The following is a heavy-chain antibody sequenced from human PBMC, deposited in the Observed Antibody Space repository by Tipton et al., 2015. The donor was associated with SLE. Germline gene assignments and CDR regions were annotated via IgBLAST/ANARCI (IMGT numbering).Heavy chain of an antibody. V-gene: IGHV3-7*01. CDR1: GISFSSYW. CDR3: ARVHSSQFDP. J-gene: IGHJ5*02. D-gene: IGHD2-15*01. Sequence: SLRLSCAASGISFSSYWMSWVRQAPGKGLEWVAYISQDGRQKYYVDSVKGRFTISRDNAKTSLYLQMDGLSAEDTAVYYCARVHSSQFDPWGQGTLVTVSS. CDR2: ISQDGRQK.